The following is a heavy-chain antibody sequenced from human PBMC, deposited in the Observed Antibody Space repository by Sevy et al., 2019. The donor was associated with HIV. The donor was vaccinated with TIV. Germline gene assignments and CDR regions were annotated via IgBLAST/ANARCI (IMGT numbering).Heavy chain of an antibody. D-gene: IGHD6-13*01. CDR2: IIPIFGTA. V-gene: IGHV1-69*13. CDR3: ARNSIAAAGREYYYYYGMDV. Sequence: ASVKVSCKASGGTFSSYAISWVRQAPGQGLEWMGGIIPIFGTANYAQKFQGRVTITADESTSTAYMELSSLGSEDTAVYYCARNSIAAAGREYYYYYGMDVWGQGTTVTVSS. CDR1: GGTFSSYA. J-gene: IGHJ6*02.